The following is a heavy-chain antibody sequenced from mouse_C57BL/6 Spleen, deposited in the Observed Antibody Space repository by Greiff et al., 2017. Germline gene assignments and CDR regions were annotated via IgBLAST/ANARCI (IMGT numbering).Heavy chain of an antibody. V-gene: IGHV1-69*01. CDR1: GYTFTSYG. CDR2: IDPSDSYT. J-gene: IGHJ4*01. D-gene: IGHD2-10*02. CDR3: ARRAYGKDAMDD. Sequence: VQLQQPGAELVKPGASVKLSCKASGYTFTSYGMHWVKQRPGQGLEWIGEIDPSDSYTNYNQKFKGKSTLTVDKSSSTAYLQLSSLTSEDSAVYYCARRAYGKDAMDDWGQGTSVTVST.